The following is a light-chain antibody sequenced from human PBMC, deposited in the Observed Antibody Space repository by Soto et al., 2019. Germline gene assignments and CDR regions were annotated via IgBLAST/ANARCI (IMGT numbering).Light chain of an antibody. J-gene: IGLJ1*01. CDR1: NIGSKS. CDR2: YDS. V-gene: IGLV3-21*04. Sequence: SYELTQPPSVSVAPGKTARLTCGGNNIGSKSVHWYQQKPGQAPVLVIYYDSERPSGIPERFSGSNSGNTATLTISRVEAGDEADYYCQVWDSSSDRYVFGTGTKLTVL. CDR3: QVWDSSSDRYV.